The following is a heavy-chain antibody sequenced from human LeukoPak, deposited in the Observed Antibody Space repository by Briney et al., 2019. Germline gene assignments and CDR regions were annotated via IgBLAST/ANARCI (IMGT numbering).Heavy chain of an antibody. J-gene: IGHJ2*01. Sequence: TGGSLRLSCAASGFTVSSNSMTWVRQAPGKGLEWVSVISSGGSTYYAGSVKGRFIISRDNSKNTLYLEMNSLTAEDTAVYYCARLDSSSWYSRYFDLWGRGTLVTVSS. CDR3: ARLDSSSWYSRYFDL. CDR2: ISSGGST. V-gene: IGHV3-66*01. CDR1: GFTVSSNS. D-gene: IGHD6-13*01.